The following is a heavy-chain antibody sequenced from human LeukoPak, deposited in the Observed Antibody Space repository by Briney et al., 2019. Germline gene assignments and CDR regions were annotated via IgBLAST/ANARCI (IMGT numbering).Heavy chain of an antibody. CDR1: GFTFSSYE. J-gene: IGHJ4*02. CDR3: ARDRLLRFGELLVQYYFDY. D-gene: IGHD3-10*01. CDR2: ISSSGSTI. Sequence: GGSLRLSCAASGFTFSSYEMNWVRQAPGKGLEWVSYISSSGSTIYYADSVKGRFTISRDNAKNSLYLQMNSLRAEDTAVYYCARDRLLRFGELLVQYYFDYWGQGTLVTVSS. V-gene: IGHV3-48*03.